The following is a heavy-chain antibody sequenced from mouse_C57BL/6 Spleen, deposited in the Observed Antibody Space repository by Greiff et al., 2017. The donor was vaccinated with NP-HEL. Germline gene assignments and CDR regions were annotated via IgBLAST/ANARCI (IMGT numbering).Heavy chain of an antibody. Sequence: QVQLQQPGAELVKPGASVKMSCKASGYTFTSYWITWVKQRPGQGLEWIGDIYPGSGSTQYNAKFKSKATLTVDTSSRTAYMQLSSLTSEDAAVYYCARHFYFDYWGQGTTLTVSS. J-gene: IGHJ2*01. V-gene: IGHV1-55*01. CDR1: GYTFTSYW. CDR3: ARHFYFDY. CDR2: IYPGSGST.